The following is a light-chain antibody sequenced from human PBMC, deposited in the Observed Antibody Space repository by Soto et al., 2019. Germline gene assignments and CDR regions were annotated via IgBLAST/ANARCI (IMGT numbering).Light chain of an antibody. CDR2: DVT. V-gene: IGLV2-11*01. Sequence: QSALTQPRSVSGSPGQSVTISCTGTSSDVGGYNYVSWYQRHPGKAPKLIISDVTKRPSGVPDRFSGSKSGNTASLTISGLQAEDEADYYCTSYTPTGALVFGSGTKVTVL. CDR3: TSYTPTGALV. J-gene: IGLJ6*01. CDR1: SSDVGGYNY.